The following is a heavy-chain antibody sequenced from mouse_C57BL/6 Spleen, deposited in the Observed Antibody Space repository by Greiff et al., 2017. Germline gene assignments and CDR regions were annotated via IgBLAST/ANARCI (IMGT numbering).Heavy chain of an antibody. CDR1: GYTFTSYW. CDR2: IDPNSGGT. V-gene: IGHV1-72*01. D-gene: IGHD2-4*01. Sequence: QVQLKQPGAELVKPGASVKLSCKASGYTFTSYWMHWVKQRPGRGLEWIGRIDPNSGGTKYNEKFKSKATLTVDKPSSTAYMQLSSLTSEDSAVYYCARGDYHYAMDYWGQGTSVTVSS. CDR3: ARGDYHYAMDY. J-gene: IGHJ4*01.